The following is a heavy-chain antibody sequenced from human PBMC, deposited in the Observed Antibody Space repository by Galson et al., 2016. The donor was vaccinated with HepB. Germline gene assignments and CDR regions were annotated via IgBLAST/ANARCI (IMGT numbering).Heavy chain of an antibody. CDR1: GFTFSSYG. D-gene: IGHD3-10*01. Sequence: SLRLSCAASGFTFSSYGMHWVRQASGKGLEWVAVISNDGSNKDYADSVKGRFTISRDNSKNTLYLQMNSLRPEDTAVYYCAKDALITLFRGVIMSYLDYWGQGALVTVSS. CDR3: AKDALITLFRGVIMSYLDY. CDR2: ISNDGSNK. V-gene: IGHV3-30*18. J-gene: IGHJ4*02.